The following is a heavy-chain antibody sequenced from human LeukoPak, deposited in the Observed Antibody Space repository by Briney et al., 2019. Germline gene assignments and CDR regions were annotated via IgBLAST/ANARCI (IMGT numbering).Heavy chain of an antibody. CDR1: GFTFSDYY. CDR2: ISSSGSTI. D-gene: IGHD3-10*01. V-gene: IGHV3-11*01. J-gene: IGHJ6*03. Sequence: GGSLRLSCAASGFTFSDYYMSWIRQAPGKGLEWVSYISSSGSTIYYADSVKGRFTISRDNAKNSLYLQMNSLRAEDTAVYYCARSPRYGSGSYYDYYYYYMDVWGKGTTVTISS. CDR3: ARSPRYGSGSYYDYYYYYMDV.